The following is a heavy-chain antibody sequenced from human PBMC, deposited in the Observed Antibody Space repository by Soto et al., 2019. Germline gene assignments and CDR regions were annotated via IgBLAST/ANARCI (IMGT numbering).Heavy chain of an antibody. CDR3: ARDRITMVRGVIPTHWFDP. CDR1: GGSISSGDYY. V-gene: IGHV4-30-4*01. CDR2: IYYSGST. J-gene: IGHJ5*02. D-gene: IGHD3-10*01. Sequence: SETLSLTCTVSGGSISSGDYYWSWIRQPPGKGLEWIGYIYYSGSTYYNPSLKSRVTISVDTSKNQFSLKLSSVTAADTAVYYCARDRITMVRGVIPTHWFDPWGQGTLVTVSS.